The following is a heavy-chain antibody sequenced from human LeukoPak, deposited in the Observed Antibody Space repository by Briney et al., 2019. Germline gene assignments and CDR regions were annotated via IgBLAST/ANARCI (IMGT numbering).Heavy chain of an antibody. Sequence: SETLSLTCTVSGGSISSYYWSWIRQPPGKGLEWIGYIYYSGSTNYNPSLKSRVTISVDTSKNQFSLKLSSVTAADTAVYYCARSGTSYSSGWHKEGWGYNWFDPWGQGTLVTVSS. J-gene: IGHJ5*02. CDR2: IYYSGST. CDR1: GGSISSYY. CDR3: ARSGTSYSSGWHKEGWGYNWFDP. V-gene: IGHV4-59*01. D-gene: IGHD6-19*01.